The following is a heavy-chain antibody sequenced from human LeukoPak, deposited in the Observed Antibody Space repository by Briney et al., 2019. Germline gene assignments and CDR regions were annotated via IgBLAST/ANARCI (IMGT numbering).Heavy chain of an antibody. D-gene: IGHD4-17*01. CDR3: ARVGPSISGDYGDYPSSSNWFDP. Sequence: SVKVSCKASGVTFRSYAISWVRQAPGQGLEWMGGIIPMFGTANYAQKFQGRVTITTDESTSTAYMQLSSMKSEDTAVYYCARVGPSISGDYGDYPSSSNWFDPWGKGTLVT. CDR2: IIPMFGTA. CDR1: GVTFRSYA. J-gene: IGHJ5*02. V-gene: IGHV1-69*05.